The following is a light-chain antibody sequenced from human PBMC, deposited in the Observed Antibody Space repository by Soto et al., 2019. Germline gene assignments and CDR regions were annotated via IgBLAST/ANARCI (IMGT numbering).Light chain of an antibody. CDR3: QKYNSAPLT. Sequence: DIQMTQSPSSLSASVGDTLTVTCRASQGISSYLAWYQQKPGTVPKLLIYAASTLQSGVPSRFSGSGSGTNFTLTISSLQPEDVATYSCQKYNSAPLTFGGGTKVEI. J-gene: IGKJ4*01. CDR2: AAS. CDR1: QGISSY. V-gene: IGKV1-27*01.